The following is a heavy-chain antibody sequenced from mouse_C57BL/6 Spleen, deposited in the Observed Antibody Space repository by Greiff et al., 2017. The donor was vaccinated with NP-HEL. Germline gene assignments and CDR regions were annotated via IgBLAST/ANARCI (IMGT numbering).Heavy chain of an antibody. CDR1: GYTFTSYW. V-gene: IGHV1-69*01. D-gene: IGHD2-4*01. CDR3: ARSDYDVSYAMDY. Sequence: QVQLQQPGAELVMPGASVKLSCKASGYTFTSYWMHWVKQRPGQGLEWIGEIDPSDSYTNYNQKFKGKSTLTVDKSSSTAYMQLSSLTSEDSAVYYCARSDYDVSYAMDYWGQGTSVTVSS. CDR2: IDPSDSYT. J-gene: IGHJ4*01.